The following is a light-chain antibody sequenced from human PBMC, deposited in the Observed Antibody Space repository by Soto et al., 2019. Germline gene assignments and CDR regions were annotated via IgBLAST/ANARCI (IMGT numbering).Light chain of an antibody. Sequence: DIVMTQSSHSLPVTPGEPASISCRSSRSLLHSNGNNYFDWYLQKPGQSPQLLIYLGSYRASGVPDRFSGSGSGTDFTLQISRVEAEDVGVYYCMQALETPYTFGQGTKLEIK. CDR3: MQALETPYT. CDR2: LGS. CDR1: RSLLHSNGNNY. V-gene: IGKV2-28*01. J-gene: IGKJ2*01.